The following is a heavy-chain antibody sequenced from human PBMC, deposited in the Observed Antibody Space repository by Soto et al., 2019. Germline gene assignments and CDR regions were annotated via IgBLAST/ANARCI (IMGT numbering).Heavy chain of an antibody. Sequence: QLQLQESGPGLVKPSETLSLTCTVSGGSISSSSYYWGWIRQPPGKGLEWIGSIYYSGSTYYNPSLKSRVTISVDTSKNQFSLKLSSVTAADTAVYYCASLGLGTGVDPWGQGTLVTVSS. CDR1: GGSISSSSYY. J-gene: IGHJ5*02. V-gene: IGHV4-39*01. CDR3: ASLGLGTGVDP. D-gene: IGHD7-27*01. CDR2: IYYSGST.